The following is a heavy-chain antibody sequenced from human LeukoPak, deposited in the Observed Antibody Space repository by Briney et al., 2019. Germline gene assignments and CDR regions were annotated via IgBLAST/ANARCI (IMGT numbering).Heavy chain of an antibody. V-gene: IGHV1-18*01. CDR2: ISAYNGNT. Sequence: ASVKVSCKASGYTFTSYGISWVRQAPGQGLEWMGWISAYNGNTNYAQKFQGRVTMTRDTSTSTVYMELSSLRSEDTAVYYCARDLRPYYYDSSGGLQHWGQGTLVTVSS. CDR3: ARDLRPYYYDSSGGLQH. J-gene: IGHJ1*01. D-gene: IGHD3-22*01. CDR1: GYTFTSYG.